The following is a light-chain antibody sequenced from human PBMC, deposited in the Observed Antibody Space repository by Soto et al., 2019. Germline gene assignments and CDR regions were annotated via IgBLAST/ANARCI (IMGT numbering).Light chain of an antibody. CDR2: GAS. CDR3: QQYGSSGT. Sequence: EIVMTQSPATLSVSPGERASLSCRASQSVSSNLAWYQQKPGQAPRXLIYGASTRATGIPARFSGSGSGTEFTLTISSLQSEDFAVDDCQQYGSSGTFGQGTKVDIK. J-gene: IGKJ1*01. V-gene: IGKV3-15*01. CDR1: QSVSSN.